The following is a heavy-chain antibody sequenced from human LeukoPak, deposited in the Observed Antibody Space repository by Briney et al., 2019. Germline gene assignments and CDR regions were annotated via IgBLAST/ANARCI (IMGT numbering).Heavy chain of an antibody. CDR3: AREKGGYDYGLTSFDP. CDR1: GFTFSSYA. J-gene: IGHJ5*02. V-gene: IGHV3-21*01. Sequence: PGGSLRLSCAASGFTFSSYAMSWVRQAPGKGLEWVSSISSSSSYIYYADSVKGRFTISRDNAKNSLYLQMNSLRAEDTAVYYCAREKGGYDYGLTSFDPWGQGTLVTVSS. D-gene: IGHD5-12*01. CDR2: ISSSSSYI.